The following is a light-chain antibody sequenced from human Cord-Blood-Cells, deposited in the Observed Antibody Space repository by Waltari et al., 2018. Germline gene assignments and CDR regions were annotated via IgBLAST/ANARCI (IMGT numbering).Light chain of an antibody. CDR2: WAS. V-gene: IGKV4-1*01. Sequence: TQSPDSLAVSLGERATINCKSSQSVLYSSNNKNYLAWYQQKPGQPPKLLIYWASTRESGVPDRFSGSGSGTDFTLTISSLQAEDVAVYYCQQYYSTPPTFGQGTKLEIK. CDR3: QQYYSTPPT. CDR1: QSVLYSSNNKNY. J-gene: IGKJ2*01.